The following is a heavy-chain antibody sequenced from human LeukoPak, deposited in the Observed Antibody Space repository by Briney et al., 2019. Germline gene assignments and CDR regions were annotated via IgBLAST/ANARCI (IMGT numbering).Heavy chain of an antibody. V-gene: IGHV4-34*01. CDR3: ARGADIAVLVATSDAFDI. D-gene: IGHD6-19*01. Sequence: SETLSLTCVVYGGSFSGYYWSCNRQPPGKGRGWIGEINHGGSTNYNPSLKSRVTISVDTSKTQFSLKLSSVTAADTAVYYCARGADIAVLVATSDAFDIWGQVTMVTVSS. CDR1: GGSFSGYY. CDR2: INHGGST. J-gene: IGHJ3*02.